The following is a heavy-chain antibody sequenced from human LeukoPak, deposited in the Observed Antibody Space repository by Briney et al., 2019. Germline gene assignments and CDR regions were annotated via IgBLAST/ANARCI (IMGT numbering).Heavy chain of an antibody. V-gene: IGHV3-7*01. CDR2: IKQDGSER. D-gene: IGHD2/OR15-2a*01. J-gene: IGHJ4*02. Sequence: TGGSLRLSCAPSGFMFSRHWMSWVRQAPGKGPEWVANIKQDGSERYYVDSVKGRFTISRDNAKNSLYLQMNSLRAEDTAVYYCARAGGHSTDFDYWGQGTLVTVSS. CDR3: ARAGGHSTDFDY. CDR1: GFMFSRHW.